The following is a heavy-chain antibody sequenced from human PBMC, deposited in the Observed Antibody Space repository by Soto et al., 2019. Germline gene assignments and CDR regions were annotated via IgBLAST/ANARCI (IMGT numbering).Heavy chain of an antibody. CDR2: IYYSGST. J-gene: IGHJ4*02. V-gene: IGHV4-31*03. CDR3: ARGYGGHQLLPFDY. CDR1: GGSISSGGYH. D-gene: IGHD5-12*01. Sequence: QVHLQESGPGLVTPSQTLSLTCTVSGGSISSGGYHWNWIRQHPGKGLEWIGYIYYSGSTYYYPSLKSRVTISVDTSKNQFSLKLTSVTAADTAVYYCARGYGGHQLLPFDYWGQGTLVIVSS.